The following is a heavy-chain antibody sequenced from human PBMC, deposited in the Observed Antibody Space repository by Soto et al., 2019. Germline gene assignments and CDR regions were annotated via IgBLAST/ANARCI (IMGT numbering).Heavy chain of an antibody. V-gene: IGHV3-66*01. CDR3: ARANWGADDAFDL. Sequence: EVQVVESGGGLVQPGGSLRLSCAASGFTVSTNYMSWVRQAPGKGLEWVSCIYSRGSTYYADSVKGRFTISRDNSKNTLYLQMHSLRAEDTAVYYCARANWGADDAFDLWGQGTMVTVSS. D-gene: IGHD7-27*01. CDR1: GFTVSTNY. CDR2: IYSRGST. J-gene: IGHJ3*01.